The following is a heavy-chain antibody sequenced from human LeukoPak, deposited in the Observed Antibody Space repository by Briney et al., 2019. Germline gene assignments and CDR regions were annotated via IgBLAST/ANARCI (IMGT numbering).Heavy chain of an antibody. CDR2: INPSGGST. CDR3: ARESGGVVVVTTPGAFDI. CDR1: GYTFTSYY. D-gene: IGHD3-22*01. Sequence: ASVKVSCKASGYTFTSYYMHWVRQAPGQGLEWMGIINPSGGSTSYAQKFQGRVTMTRDMSTSTVYMELSSLRSEDTAVYYCARESGGVVVVTTPGAFDIWGQGTMVTVSS. J-gene: IGHJ3*02. V-gene: IGHV1-46*01.